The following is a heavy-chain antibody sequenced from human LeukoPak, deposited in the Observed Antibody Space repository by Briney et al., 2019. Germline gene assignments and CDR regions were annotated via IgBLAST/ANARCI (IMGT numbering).Heavy chain of an antibody. CDR1: GFTFSSYN. CDR2: ILYDGSNK. V-gene: IGHV3-30*02. J-gene: IGHJ3*02. D-gene: IGHD3-10*01. CDR3: AKQRITMVRGVIGHDAFDI. Sequence: GGSLRLSCAASGFTFSSYNMNWVRQAPGKGLEGVAFILYDGSNKYYADSVKGRFTISRDNSKTTLYLQMNSLRAEDTAVYYCAKQRITMVRGVIGHDAFDIWGQGTMVTVSS.